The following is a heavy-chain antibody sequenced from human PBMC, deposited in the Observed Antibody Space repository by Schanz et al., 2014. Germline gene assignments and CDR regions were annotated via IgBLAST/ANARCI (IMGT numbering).Heavy chain of an antibody. CDR3: AKDLHSNSGNYYSYYFDS. CDR1: GYTFTSYS. V-gene: IGHV1-3*01. CDR2: INVGNGNM. Sequence: QVQLVQSGAEVKKPGASVKVSCKASGYTFTSYSIHWVRQAPGQGLEWMGWINVGNGNMKYSQKFQGRVTITADKSTSTAYMELTSLRSEDTAVYYCAKDLHSNSGNYYSYYFDSWGPGALVTVSS. D-gene: IGHD3-10*01. J-gene: IGHJ4*02.